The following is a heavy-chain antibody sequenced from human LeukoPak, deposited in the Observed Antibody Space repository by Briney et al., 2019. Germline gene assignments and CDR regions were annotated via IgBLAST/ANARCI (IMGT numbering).Heavy chain of an antibody. CDR3: ASSLIDWRIQLWFADAFDI. D-gene: IGHD5-18*01. V-gene: IGHV4-39*07. CDR2: ICYSGST. Sequence: PSETLSLTCTVSGGSISSSSYYWGWIRQPPGKGLEWIGSICYSGSTYYNPSLKSRVTISVDTSKNQFSLKLSSVTAADTAVYYCASSLIDWRIQLWFADAFDIWGQGTMVTVSS. CDR1: GGSISSSSYY. J-gene: IGHJ3*02.